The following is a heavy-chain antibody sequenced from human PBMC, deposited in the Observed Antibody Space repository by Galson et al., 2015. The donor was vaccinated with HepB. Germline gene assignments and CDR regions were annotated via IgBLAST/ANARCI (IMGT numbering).Heavy chain of an antibody. Sequence: SLRLSCAASGFTFSSYWMHWVRQAPGKGLVWVSRINSDGSSTTYADSVKGRFTISRDNAKNTLYLQMNSLRAEDTAVYYCSKIYSSGFNNYYGMDLWGQGTTVTVSS. CDR1: GFTFSSYW. V-gene: IGHV3-74*03. D-gene: IGHD6-19*01. CDR3: SKIYSSGFNNYYGMDL. J-gene: IGHJ6*02. CDR2: INSDGSST.